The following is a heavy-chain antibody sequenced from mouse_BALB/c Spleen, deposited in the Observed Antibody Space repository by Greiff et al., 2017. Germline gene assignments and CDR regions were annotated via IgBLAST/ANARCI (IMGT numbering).Heavy chain of an antibody. J-gene: IGHJ3*01. V-gene: IGHV1-4*02. CDR2: INPSSGYT. Sequence: VQLQESAAELARPGASVKMSCKASGYTFTSYTMHWVKQRPGQGLEWIGYINPSSGYTEYNQKFKDKTTLTADKSSSTAYMQLSSLTSEDSAVYYCAIKGLSAWFAYWGQGTLVTVSA. D-gene: IGHD1-3*01. CDR3: AIKGLSAWFAY. CDR1: GYTFTSYT.